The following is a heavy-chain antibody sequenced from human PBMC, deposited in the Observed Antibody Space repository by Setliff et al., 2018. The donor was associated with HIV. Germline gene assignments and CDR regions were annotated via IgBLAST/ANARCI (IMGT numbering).Heavy chain of an antibody. CDR2: VYSTGST. V-gene: IGHV4-59*11. Sequence: SETLSLTCTVSGGSIENLYWTWIRQPSGRGLEWIGYVYSTGSTKYNPSLKSRATVSDETSKNQISLTLTSVSAADTAVYYCASTSMGMTRKPIWYYHMDVWGHGITVTVSS. J-gene: IGHJ6*03. D-gene: IGHD7-27*01. CDR1: GGSIENLY. CDR3: ASTSMGMTRKPIWYYHMDV.